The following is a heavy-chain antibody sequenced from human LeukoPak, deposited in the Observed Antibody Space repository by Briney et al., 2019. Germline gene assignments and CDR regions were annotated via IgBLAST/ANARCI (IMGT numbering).Heavy chain of an antibody. Sequence: GGSLRLSCAASGFTFSDYYMSWIRQAPGKGLEWVSYIRSSSSTIYYEDSVKGRFTISSDNAKNSLYLQMNSLRAEDTAVYYCARVDCSSTSCYEFDYWGQGTLVTVSS. J-gene: IGHJ4*02. CDR3: ARVDCSSTSCYEFDY. CDR1: GFTFSDYY. D-gene: IGHD2-2*01. CDR2: IRSSSSTI. V-gene: IGHV3-11*04.